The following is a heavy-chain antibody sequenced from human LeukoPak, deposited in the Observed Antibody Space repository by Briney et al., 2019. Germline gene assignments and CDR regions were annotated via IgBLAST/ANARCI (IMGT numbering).Heavy chain of an antibody. V-gene: IGHV3-48*01. CDR3: ARDTGTTFDY. CDR1: GFTFSSYS. D-gene: IGHD1-7*01. CDR2: ISSSSSAI. Sequence: PGGSLRLSCAGSGFTFSSYSMHWVRQAPGKGLEWVSYISSSSSAIYYADSVKGRFTISRDNAKNSLYLQMNSLRAEDTAVYYCARDTGTTFDYWGQGTLVTVSS. J-gene: IGHJ4*02.